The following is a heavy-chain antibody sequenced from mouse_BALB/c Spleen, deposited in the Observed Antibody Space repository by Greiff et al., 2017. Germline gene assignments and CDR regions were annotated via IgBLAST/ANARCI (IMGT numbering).Heavy chain of an antibody. Sequence: VQLQQSGAELVRPGSSVKISCKASGYAFSSYWMNWVKQRPGQGLEWIGQIYPGDGDTNYNGKFKGKATLTADKSSSTAYMQLSSLTSEDSAVYCCARAGTPSFDYWGQGTTLTVSS. CDR2: IYPGDGDT. V-gene: IGHV1-80*01. D-gene: IGHD1-1*01. CDR3: ARAGTPSFDY. J-gene: IGHJ2*01. CDR1: GYAFSSYW.